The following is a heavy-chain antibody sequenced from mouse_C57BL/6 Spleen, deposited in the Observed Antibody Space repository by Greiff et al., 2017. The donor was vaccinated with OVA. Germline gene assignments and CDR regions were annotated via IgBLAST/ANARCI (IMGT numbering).Heavy chain of an antibody. CDR3: ARSEHFDY. CDR1: GYSFTGYY. V-gene: IGHV1-42*01. Sequence: EVQLQQSGPELVKPGASVKISCKASGYSFTGYYMNWVKQSPEKSLEWIGEINPSTGGTTYNQKFKAKATLTVDKSSSTAYMQLKSLTSEDSAVYYCARSEHFDYWGQGTTLTVSS. CDR2: INPSTGGT. J-gene: IGHJ2*01.